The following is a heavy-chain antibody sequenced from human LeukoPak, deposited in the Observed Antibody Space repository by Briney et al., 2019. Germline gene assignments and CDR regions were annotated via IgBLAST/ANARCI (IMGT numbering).Heavy chain of an antibody. V-gene: IGHV3-53*01. CDR1: GFTVSSNY. CDR2: IYSGGST. Sequence: PGGSLRLSCAASGFTVSSNYMSWVRQAPGKGLEWVSVIYSGGSTYYADSVKGRFTISRDNSKNTLYLQMNSLRAEDTAVYYCAKFARPYYYGSGSLGAFDIWGQGTMVTVSS. J-gene: IGHJ3*02. D-gene: IGHD3-10*01. CDR3: AKFARPYYYGSGSLGAFDI.